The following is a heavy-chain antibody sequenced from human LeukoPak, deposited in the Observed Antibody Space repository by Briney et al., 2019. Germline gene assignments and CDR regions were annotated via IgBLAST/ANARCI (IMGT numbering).Heavy chain of an antibody. D-gene: IGHD3-16*02. V-gene: IGHV3-11*04. CDR2: ISSSGSTI. CDR1: GFTFSDYY. J-gene: IGHJ4*02. CDR3: ARGGFMITFGGVIVHRTFDY. Sequence: GGSLRLSCAASGFTFSDYYMSWIRQAPGKGLEWVSYISSSGSTIYYADSVKGRFTISRDNAKNSLYLQMNSLRAEDTAVYYCARGGFMITFGGVIVHRTFDYWGQGTLVTVSS.